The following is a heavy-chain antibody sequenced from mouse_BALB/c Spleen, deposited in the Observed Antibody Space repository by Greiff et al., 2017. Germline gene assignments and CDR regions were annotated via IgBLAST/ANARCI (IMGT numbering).Heavy chain of an antibody. CDR2: IDPANGNT. CDR1: GFNIKDTY. J-gene: IGHJ4*01. Sequence: VQLQQSGAELVKPGASVKLSCTASGFNIKDTYMHWVKQRPEQGLEWIGRIDPANGNTKYDPKFQGKATITADTSSNTAYLQLSSLTSEDTAVYYCARYGNYDLYYAMDYWGQGTSGTGSS. CDR3: ARYGNYDLYYAMDY. V-gene: IGHV14-3*02. D-gene: IGHD2-1*01.